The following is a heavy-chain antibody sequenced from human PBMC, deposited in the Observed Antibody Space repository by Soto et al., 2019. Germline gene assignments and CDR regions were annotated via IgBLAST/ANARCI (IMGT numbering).Heavy chain of an antibody. CDR3: ARDLVAAAARDYYYYYGMDV. CDR2: ISYDGSNK. J-gene: IGHJ6*02. V-gene: IGHV3-30-3*01. CDR1: GFTFSSYA. D-gene: IGHD6-13*01. Sequence: QVQLVESGGGVVQPGRSLRLSCAASGFTFSSYAMHWVRQAPGKGLEWVAVISYDGSNKYYADSVKGRFTISRDNSKNTLDLQMNSLRAEDTAVYYCARDLVAAAARDYYYYYGMDVWGQGTTVTVSS.